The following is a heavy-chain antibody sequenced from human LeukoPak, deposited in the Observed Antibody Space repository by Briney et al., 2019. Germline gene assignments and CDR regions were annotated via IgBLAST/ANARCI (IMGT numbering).Heavy chain of an antibody. CDR3: AKGRFGSVWFGEFYYFDY. CDR1: GFTFSSYA. D-gene: IGHD3-10*01. J-gene: IGHJ4*02. V-gene: IGHV3-23*01. CDR2: ICGSGGST. Sequence: SGGSLRLSCAASGFTFSSYAMSWVRQAPGKGLEWVSAICGSGGSTYYADSVKGRFTISRDNSKNTLYLQMNSLRAEDTAVYYCAKGRFGSVWFGEFYYFDYWGQGTLVTVSS.